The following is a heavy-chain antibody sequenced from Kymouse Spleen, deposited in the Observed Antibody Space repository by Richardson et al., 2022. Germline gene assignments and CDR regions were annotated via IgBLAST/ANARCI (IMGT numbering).Heavy chain of an antibody. Sequence: QVQLQQWGAGLLKPSETLSLTCAVYGGSFSGYYWSWIRQPPGKGLEWIGEINHSGSTNYNPSLKSRVTISVDTSKNQFSLKLSSVTAADTAVYYCASRITMVRGVIHGMDVWGQGTTVTVSS. J-gene: IGHJ6*02. D-gene: IGHD3-10*01. V-gene: IGHV4-34*01. CDR3: ASRITMVRGVIHGMDV. CDR2: INHSGST. CDR1: GGSFSGYY.